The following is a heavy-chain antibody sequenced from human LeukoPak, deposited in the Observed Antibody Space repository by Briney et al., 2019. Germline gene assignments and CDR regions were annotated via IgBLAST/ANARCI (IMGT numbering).Heavy chain of an antibody. CDR1: GFTFSDYY. V-gene: IGHV3-11*01. D-gene: IGHD1-1*01. J-gene: IGHJ3*02. CDR2: ISSSGNTI. CDR3: AKSLFTSATGTGRAFHI. Sequence: PGGSLRLSCAVSGFTFSDYYLSWIRQTPGKGLEWISYISSSGNTINYADSVKGRFTISRDNAKNSPYLQVNSLRAEDTAEYYCAKSLFTSATGTGRAFHIWGQGTMVTVSS.